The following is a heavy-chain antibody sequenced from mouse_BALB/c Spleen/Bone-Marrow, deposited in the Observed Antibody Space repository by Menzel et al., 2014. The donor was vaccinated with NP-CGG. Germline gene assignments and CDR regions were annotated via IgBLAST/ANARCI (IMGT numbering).Heavy chain of an antibody. D-gene: IGHD2-4*01. Sequence: EVQGVESGGGLVQPGGSLKLSCATSGFTFSDYYMYWVRQTPEKRLEWVAYISNGGGSTYYPDTVKGRFTISRDNAKNPLYLQMSRLKSEDTAMYYCARHNYDETWFAYWGQGTLVTVSA. V-gene: IGHV5-12*02. CDR2: ISNGGGST. CDR1: GFTFSDYY. CDR3: ARHNYDETWFAY. J-gene: IGHJ3*01.